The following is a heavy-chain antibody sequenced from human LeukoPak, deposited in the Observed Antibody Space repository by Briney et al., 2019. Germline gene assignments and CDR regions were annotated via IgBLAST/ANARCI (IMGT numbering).Heavy chain of an antibody. CDR1: GYTFTGYY. Sequence: ASVKVSCKASGYTFTGYYMHWVRQAPGQGLEWMGRINPDSGGTNYAQKFQGRVTMTRDTSISTAYTELSRLRSDDTAVYYCARGHIATFYGSGTESPPLWGQGTLVTVSS. V-gene: IGHV1-2*06. J-gene: IGHJ4*02. D-gene: IGHD3-10*01. CDR2: INPDSGGT. CDR3: ARGHIATFYGSGTESPPL.